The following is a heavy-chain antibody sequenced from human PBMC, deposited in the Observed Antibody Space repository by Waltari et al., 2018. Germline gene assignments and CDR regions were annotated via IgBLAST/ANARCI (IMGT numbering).Heavy chain of an antibody. CDR1: GFTFSSWG. CDR3: TRDVYGSGGDYFEP. CDR2: ITSGSTYI. D-gene: IGHD6-19*01. Sequence: QLVESGGGLVKPGGSLSLSCSASGFTFSSWGMNWVRQAPGKWLEWIASITSGSTYICYADAVKGRFTISRDDAKDSLYLQVDSLRAEDTGVYYCTRDVYGSGGDYFEPWGQGTLVTVSS. J-gene: IGHJ4*02. V-gene: IGHV3-21*02.